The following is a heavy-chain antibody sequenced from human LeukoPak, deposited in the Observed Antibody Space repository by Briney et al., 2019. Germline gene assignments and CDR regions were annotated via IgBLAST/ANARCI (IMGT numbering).Heavy chain of an antibody. CDR1: GFSFNGDW. CDR3: ARVEYYYYYMDV. Sequence: PGGSLRLSCAASGFSFNGDWMNWVRQAPGKGLEWVANIKPDGSQTYYGDSVKGRFSISRDNAKKLLFLQMNSLRAEDTAVYYCARVEYYYYYMDVWGKGTTVTVSS. J-gene: IGHJ6*03. CDR2: IKPDGSQT. V-gene: IGHV3-7*01.